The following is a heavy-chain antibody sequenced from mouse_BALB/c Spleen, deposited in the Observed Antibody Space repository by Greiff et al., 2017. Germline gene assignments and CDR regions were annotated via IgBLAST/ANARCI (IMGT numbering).Heavy chain of an antibody. CDR2: IDPYNGGT. J-gene: IGHJ3*01. D-gene: IGHD1-1*01. CDR3: AWDYYGSSY. CDR1: GYSFTDYN. V-gene: IGHV1S135*01. Sequence: EVKLMESGAELVRPGVSVKISCKGSGYSFTDYNMYWVKQSHGKSLEWIGYIDPYNGGTSYNQKFKGKATLTVDKSSSTAFMHLNSLTSEDSAVYYCAWDYYGSSYWGQGTLVTVSA.